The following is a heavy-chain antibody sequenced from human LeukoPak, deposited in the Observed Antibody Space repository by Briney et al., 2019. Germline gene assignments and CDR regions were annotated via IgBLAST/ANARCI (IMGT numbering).Heavy chain of an antibody. CDR1: GGSFSDYS. J-gene: IGHJ4*02. CDR2: INHSGST. Sequence: SETLSLTCAVYGGSFSDYSWSWIRQPPGKGLEWIGEINHSGSTNYNPSLKSRVTISVDTSKNQFSLKLSSVTAADTAVHYCANAVTPRGDYWGQGTLVTVSS. CDR3: ANAVTPRGDY. V-gene: IGHV4-34*01. D-gene: IGHD4-17*01.